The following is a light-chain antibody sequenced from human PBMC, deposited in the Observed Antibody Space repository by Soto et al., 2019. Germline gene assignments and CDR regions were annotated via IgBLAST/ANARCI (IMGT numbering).Light chain of an antibody. Sequence: NFMLTQPHSVSESPGKTVTISCTGSSGSIASNYVQWYQQRPGSAPTTVIYEDNQRPLGVPDRFSGSIDSSSNSASLTISGLRTEDEADYYCQSYDSSNVVFGGGTKVTVL. V-gene: IGLV6-57*02. J-gene: IGLJ2*01. CDR2: EDN. CDR1: SGSIASNY. CDR3: QSYDSSNVV.